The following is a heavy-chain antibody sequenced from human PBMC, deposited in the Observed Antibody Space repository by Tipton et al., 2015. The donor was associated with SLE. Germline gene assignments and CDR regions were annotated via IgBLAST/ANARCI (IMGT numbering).Heavy chain of an antibody. CDR1: GGSISSGNYY. V-gene: IGHV4-31*03. CDR2: IYYSGST. CDR3: ARGRSTSLPMDV. D-gene: IGHD2-2*01. J-gene: IGHJ6*03. Sequence: TLSLTCTVSGGSISSGNYYWSWIRQHPGKGLEWIGYIYYSGSTFYNPSLKSRITTSVDTSKNQFSLKLSSVTAADTAVYYCARGRSTSLPMDVWGKGTTGTVSS.